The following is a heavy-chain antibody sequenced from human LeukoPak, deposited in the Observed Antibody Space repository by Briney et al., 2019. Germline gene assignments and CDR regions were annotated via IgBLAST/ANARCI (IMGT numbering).Heavy chain of an antibody. CDR1: GFTFGDYA. D-gene: IGHD6-13*01. CDR2: ISWNSGSI. CDR3: AKGRTAAGPGGRFDP. Sequence: GGSLRLSCAASGFTFGDYAMHWVRQAPGKGLEWVSGISWNSGSIEYADSVKGRFTISRDNAKNSLYLQMNSLTLEDTALYYCAKGRTAAGPGGRFDPWGQGTLVTVSS. V-gene: IGHV3-9*01. J-gene: IGHJ5*02.